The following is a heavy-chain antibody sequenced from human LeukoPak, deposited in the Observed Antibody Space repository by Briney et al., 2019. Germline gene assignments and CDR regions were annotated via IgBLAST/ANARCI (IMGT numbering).Heavy chain of an antibody. CDR1: GFTLSSYW. CDR2: IYSEGSRT. D-gene: IGHD2-21*02. J-gene: IGHJ4*02. CDR3: ARGRGLNFVVVPAIFDY. V-gene: IGHV3-74*01. Sequence: GGSLRLSCAGSGFTLSSYWMHWVRHGPGKGLVWVSRIYSEGSRTTYADSVKGRFTISRDNGKNSLYLQMNSLRAEDTAFYYCARGRGLNFVVVPAIFDYWGQGTLVTVSS.